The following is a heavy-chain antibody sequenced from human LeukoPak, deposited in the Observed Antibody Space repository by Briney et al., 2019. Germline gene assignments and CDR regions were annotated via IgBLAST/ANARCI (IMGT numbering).Heavy chain of an antibody. J-gene: IGHJ6*02. CDR3: AREACSSTSCQIFHYYYYYYGMDV. CDR1: GGSISSYY. V-gene: IGHV4-4*07. Sequence: PSETLSLTCTVSGGSISSYYWSWIRQPAGKGLEWIGRIYTSGSTNYNPSLKSRVTMSVDTSKNQFSLKLSSVTAADTAVYCCAREACSSTSCQIFHYYYYYYGMDVWGQGTTVTVSS. CDR2: IYTSGST. D-gene: IGHD2-2*01.